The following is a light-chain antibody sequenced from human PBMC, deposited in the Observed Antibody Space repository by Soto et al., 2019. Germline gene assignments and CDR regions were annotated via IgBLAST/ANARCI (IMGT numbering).Light chain of an antibody. J-gene: IGKJ1*01. CDR1: QEINNY. Sequence: DFQMTQSPSSLSASVGDRVIITCRASQEINNYLAWYQQKPGRAPNLLIYAASTLQSGVPSRFSGSGSGTDITLTITSLQPEHVSTYYCQKYPSARWAFGQGTKVEIK. CDR2: AAS. CDR3: QKYPSARWA. V-gene: IGKV1-27*01.